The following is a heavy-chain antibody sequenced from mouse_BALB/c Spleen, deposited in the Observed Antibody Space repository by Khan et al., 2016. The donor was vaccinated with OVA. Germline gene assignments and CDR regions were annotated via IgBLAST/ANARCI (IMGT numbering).Heavy chain of an antibody. CDR1: GYSITSDYA. D-gene: IGHD1-1*01. V-gene: IGHV3-2*02. Sequence: EVKLLESGPGLVKPSQSLSLTCTVTGYSITSDYAWNWIRQFPGNKLEWMGYISYSGNTKYNPSLTSRISITRDTSKNQFFLQLNSVTIEDTATYYCARVYGGDFDYWGQGTTLTVSS. CDR3: ARVYGGDFDY. CDR2: ISYSGNT. J-gene: IGHJ2*01.